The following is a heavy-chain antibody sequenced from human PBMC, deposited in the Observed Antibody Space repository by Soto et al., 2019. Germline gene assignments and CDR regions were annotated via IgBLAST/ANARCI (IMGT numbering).Heavy chain of an antibody. D-gene: IGHD5-18*01. Sequence: SETLSLTCAVYDGSFSGYYWSWIRQPPGKGLEWIGEINHSGSTNYNPSLKSRVTISVDTSKNQFSLKLSSVTAADTSVYYCARVSGDVDTAMVDYWGQGTLVTVSS. CDR2: INHSGST. J-gene: IGHJ4*02. CDR1: DGSFSGYY. V-gene: IGHV4-34*01. CDR3: ARVSGDVDTAMVDY.